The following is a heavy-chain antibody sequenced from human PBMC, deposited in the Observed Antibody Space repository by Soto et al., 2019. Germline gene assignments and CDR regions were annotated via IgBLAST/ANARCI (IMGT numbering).Heavy chain of an antibody. CDR1: GCTFSSYA. CDR3: AKDVPGDSYGLFDY. J-gene: IGHJ4*02. Sequence: GGSLRLSCASSGCTFSSYAMSLVRQAPGKGLEWVSAISGSGGSTYYADSVKGRFTISRDNSKNTLYLQMNSLRAEDTAVYYCAKDVPGDSYGLFDYWGQGTLVTVSS. V-gene: IGHV3-23*01. D-gene: IGHD5-18*01. CDR2: ISGSGGST.